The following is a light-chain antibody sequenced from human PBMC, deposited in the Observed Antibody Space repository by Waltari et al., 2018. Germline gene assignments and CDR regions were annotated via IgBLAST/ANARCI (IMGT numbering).Light chain of an antibody. CDR2: DAS. Sequence: EIVSPPSSATLSLSPAERATLSCRASQSVDNQLAWYQQKPGQAPRLLIYDASNRATGIPARFSGSGSGTDFTLTISSLEPEDFALYYCQQRSHWPPGFGGGTKVEIK. V-gene: IGKV3-11*01. CDR3: QQRSHWPPG. CDR1: QSVDNQ. J-gene: IGKJ4*01.